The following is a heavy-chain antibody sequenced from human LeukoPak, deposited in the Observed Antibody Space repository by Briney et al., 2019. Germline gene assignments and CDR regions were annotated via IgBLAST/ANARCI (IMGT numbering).Heavy chain of an antibody. V-gene: IGHV3-30-3*01. CDR1: GFTFSSYA. CDR3: ARGHWDYFDY. J-gene: IGHJ4*02. D-gene: IGHD7-27*01. CDR2: ISYDGSNK. Sequence: GGSLRLSCAASGFTFSSYAMHWVRQAPGKGLEWVAVISYDGSNKYYADSVKGRFTISRDNSKNTLYLQMNSLRAEDTAVYYCARGHWDYFDYWGQGTLVTVSS.